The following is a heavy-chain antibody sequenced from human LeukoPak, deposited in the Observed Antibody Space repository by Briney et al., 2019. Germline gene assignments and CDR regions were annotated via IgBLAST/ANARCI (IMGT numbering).Heavy chain of an antibody. Sequence: PSETLSLTCAVSGGSISSSNWWSWVRQPPGKGLEWIGSIYYSGSTYYNPSLKSRVTISVDTSKNQFSLKLSSVTAADTAVYYCARENCSGGSCYSIYYYYYMDVWGKGTTVTVSS. CDR1: GGSISSSNW. CDR2: IYYSGST. V-gene: IGHV4-4*02. J-gene: IGHJ6*03. CDR3: ARENCSGGSCYSIYYYYYMDV. D-gene: IGHD2-15*01.